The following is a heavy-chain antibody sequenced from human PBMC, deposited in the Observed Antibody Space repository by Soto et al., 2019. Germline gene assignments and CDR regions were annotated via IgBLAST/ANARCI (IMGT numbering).Heavy chain of an antibody. D-gene: IGHD6-19*01. Sequence: QVQLVQSGAEVEKPGASVKVSCKASGYTFTTYDFNWVRQAPGHGLEWMGWMNPDAGNTGYAQKVQGRVTMTRDTSISTAFMALSGLTAEDTAVYYCARALGYSSTSRLDLWGQGTLVTVSS. V-gene: IGHV1-8*01. CDR2: MNPDAGNT. CDR1: GYTFTTYD. J-gene: IGHJ4*02. CDR3: ARALGYSSTSRLDL.